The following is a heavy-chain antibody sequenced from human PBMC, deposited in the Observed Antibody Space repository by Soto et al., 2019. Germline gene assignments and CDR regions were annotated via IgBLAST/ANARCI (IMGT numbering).Heavy chain of an antibody. Sequence: ASVKVSCKASGFTVTGSYMHWVRQAPGQGPEWMGWINPNTGGTRYSRKFQDRVTMTRDTSINTAYMELSRLKSDDTAVYFCARVRGSWPYNWFDLRAHGTWLTVSX. CDR1: GFTVTGSY. CDR3: ARVRGSWPYNWFDL. V-gene: IGHV1-2*02. CDR2: INPNTGGT. J-gene: IGHJ5*02. D-gene: IGHD6-19*01.